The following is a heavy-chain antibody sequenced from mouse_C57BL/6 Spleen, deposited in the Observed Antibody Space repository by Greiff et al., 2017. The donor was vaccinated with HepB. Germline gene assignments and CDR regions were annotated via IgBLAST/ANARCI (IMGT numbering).Heavy chain of an antibody. CDR3: ARLTPYYAMDY. J-gene: IGHJ4*01. V-gene: IGHV7-3*01. CDR2: IRNKANGYTT. Sequence: EVMLVESGGGLVQPGGSLSLSCAASGFTFTDYYMSWVRQPPGKALEWLGCIRNKANGYTTEYSASVKGRFTISRDNSQSILYLQMNALRAEDSATYYCARLTPYYAMDYWGQGTSVTVSS. CDR1: GFTFTDYY.